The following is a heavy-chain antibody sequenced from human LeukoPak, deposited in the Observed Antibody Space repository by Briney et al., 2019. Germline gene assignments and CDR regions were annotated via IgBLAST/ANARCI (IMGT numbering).Heavy chain of an antibody. CDR1: GGPIGSIGCY. Sequence: KPSETLSLTCTVSGGPIGSIGCYWGWIRQAPGKGLEWIGSAYYTGNTYYKASLQSRLTISVDTSKNQFALTLSSVTAADTAVYFCASGVHWFDPWGQGTLVTVSS. D-gene: IGHD3-3*01. J-gene: IGHJ5*02. CDR2: AYYTGNT. V-gene: IGHV4-39*01. CDR3: ASGVHWFDP.